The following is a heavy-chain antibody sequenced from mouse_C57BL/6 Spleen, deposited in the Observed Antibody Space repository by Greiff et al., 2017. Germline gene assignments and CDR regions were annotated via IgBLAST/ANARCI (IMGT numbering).Heavy chain of an antibody. CDR1: GYTFTSYW. CDR2: INPSSGYT. D-gene: IGHD1-1*01. CDR3: ARRGYVSSYDFDD. Sequence: VQLQQSGAELAKPGASVKLSCKASGYTFTSYWMHWVKQRPGQGLEWIGYINPSSGYTKYNQKFKDKATLTADKSSSTAYMQLSSLTYEDSAVXYCARRGYVSSYDFDDWGQGTTLTVSS. V-gene: IGHV1-7*01. J-gene: IGHJ2*01.